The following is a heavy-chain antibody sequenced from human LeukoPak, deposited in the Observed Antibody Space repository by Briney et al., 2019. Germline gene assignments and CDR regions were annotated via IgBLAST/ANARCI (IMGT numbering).Heavy chain of an antibody. V-gene: IGHV3-53*01. CDR3: ARGRSGSAWDLFDY. D-gene: IGHD1-26*01. Sequence: PGGSLRLSCAASGFTVSSNYMSWVRQAPGKGLEWVSVIYSGGSTYYADSGKGRFTISRDNSKNTLYLQMNSLRAEDTAVYYCARGRSGSAWDLFDYWGQGTLVTVSS. CDR1: GFTVSSNY. CDR2: IYSGGST. J-gene: IGHJ4*02.